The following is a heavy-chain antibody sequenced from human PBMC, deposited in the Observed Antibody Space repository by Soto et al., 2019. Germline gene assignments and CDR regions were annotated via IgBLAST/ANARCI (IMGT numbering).Heavy chain of an antibody. D-gene: IGHD2-15*01. Sequence: GGSLRLSCAASGFTFSSYAMSWVRQAPGKGLEWVSGINYSGGSTNYADSVKGRFTSSRGNSKNTLYLQMNSLRAEDTAVYYCAKPKVVVLAAPFDYWGQGTLVTVSS. J-gene: IGHJ4*02. V-gene: IGHV3-23*01. CDR2: INYSGGST. CDR3: AKPKVVVLAAPFDY. CDR1: GFTFSSYA.